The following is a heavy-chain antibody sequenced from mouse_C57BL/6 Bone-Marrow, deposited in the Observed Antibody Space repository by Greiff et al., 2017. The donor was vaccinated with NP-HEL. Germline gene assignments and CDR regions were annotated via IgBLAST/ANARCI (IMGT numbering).Heavy chain of an antibody. CDR2: IDPSDSYT. CDR1: GYTFTSYW. J-gene: IGHJ3*01. V-gene: IGHV1-69*01. CDR3: ARDGKGFAY. D-gene: IGHD2-1*01. Sequence: LQQPGAELVMPGASVKLSCKASGYTFTSYWMHWVKQRPGQGLEWIGEIDPSDSYTNYNQKFKGKSTLTVDKSSSTAYMQLSSLTSEDSAVYYCARDGKGFAYWGQGTLVTVSA.